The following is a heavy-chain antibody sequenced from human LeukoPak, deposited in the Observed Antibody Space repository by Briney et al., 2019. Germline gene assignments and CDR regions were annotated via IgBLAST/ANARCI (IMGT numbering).Heavy chain of an antibody. CDR1: GGSISSGGYS. V-gene: IGHV4-30-2*01. CDR3: ARGWAVTTIDY. D-gene: IGHD4-17*01. Sequence: SQTLSLTCAVSGGSISSGGYSWSWIRQPPGKGLEWIGYIYHSGSTYYNPSLKSRVTISVDTSKNQFSLKLSSVTAADTAVYYCARGWAVTTIDYWGQGTLATVSS. J-gene: IGHJ4*02. CDR2: IYHSGST.